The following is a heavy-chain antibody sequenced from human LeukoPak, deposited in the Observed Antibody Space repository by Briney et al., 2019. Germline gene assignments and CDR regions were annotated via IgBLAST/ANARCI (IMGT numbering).Heavy chain of an antibody. J-gene: IGHJ4*02. CDR3: ARPRSKVGATSFAGY. D-gene: IGHD1-26*01. V-gene: IGHV1-2*02. CDR1: GYTFTGYY. CDR2: INANSGGT. Sequence: ASVKVSCKASGYTFTGYYMHWVRQAPGQGLEWMGWINANSGGTNYVQKFQGRVTMTRDTSISTAYMELSRLRSDDTAVYYCARPRSKVGATSFAGYWGQGTLVTVSS.